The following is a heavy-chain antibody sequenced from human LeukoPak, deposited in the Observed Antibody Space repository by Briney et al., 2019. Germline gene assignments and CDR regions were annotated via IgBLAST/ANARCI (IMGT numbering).Heavy chain of an antibody. J-gene: IGHJ6*02. CDR3: ARGHYDILTGPMDYYYYGMDV. Sequence: SETLSLTCTVSGGSISSYYWSWTRQPPGKGLEWIGYIYYSGSTNYNPSLKSRVTISVDTSKNQFSLKLSSVTAADTAVYYCARGHYDILTGPMDYYYYGMDVWGQGTTVTVSS. V-gene: IGHV4-59*01. CDR2: IYYSGST. CDR1: GGSISSYY. D-gene: IGHD3-9*01.